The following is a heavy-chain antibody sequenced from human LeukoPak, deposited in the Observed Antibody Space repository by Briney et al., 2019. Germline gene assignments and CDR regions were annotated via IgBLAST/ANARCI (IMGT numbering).Heavy chain of an antibody. D-gene: IGHD1-1*01. CDR2: IYYSGST. V-gene: IGHV4-61*01. CDR3: ARERYAGPLDY. J-gene: IGHJ4*02. CDR1: GGSISSGSYY. Sequence: PSETLSLTCTVSGGSISSGSYYWSWIRQPPGKGLEWIGYIYYSGSTNYNPSLKSRVTISVDTSKNQFSLKLSSVTAADTAVYYCARERYAGPLDYWGQGTLVTVSS.